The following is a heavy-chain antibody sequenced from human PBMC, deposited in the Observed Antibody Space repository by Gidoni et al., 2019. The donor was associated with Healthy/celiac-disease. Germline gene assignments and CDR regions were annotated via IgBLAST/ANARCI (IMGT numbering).Heavy chain of an antibody. J-gene: IGHJ4*02. Sequence: EVQLVESGGGLVQPGRSLRLSCAASGFTFDDYAMHWVRQAPGKGLEWVSGISWNSGSIGYADPVKGRFTISRDNAKNSLYLQMNSLRAEDTALYYCAKSLIGVNYQLLSHPFDYWGQGTLVTVSS. CDR2: ISWNSGSI. D-gene: IGHD2-2*01. CDR3: AKSLIGVNYQLLSHPFDY. V-gene: IGHV3-9*01. CDR1: GFTFDDYA.